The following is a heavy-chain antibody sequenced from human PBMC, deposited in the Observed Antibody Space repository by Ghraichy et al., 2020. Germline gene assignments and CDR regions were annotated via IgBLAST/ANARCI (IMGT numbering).Heavy chain of an antibody. CDR1: GYSFTNYW. Sequence: GESLNISCKGSGYSFTNYWIAWVRQMPGKGLEWMGIIYPGDSNTRYSPSFQGRVTISADKSISTAYLQWSSLKASDTAMYYCASRHDYGDLTFDYWGQGTLVTVSS. CDR3: ASRHDYGDLTFDY. CDR2: IYPGDSNT. V-gene: IGHV5-51*01. D-gene: IGHD4-17*01. J-gene: IGHJ4*02.